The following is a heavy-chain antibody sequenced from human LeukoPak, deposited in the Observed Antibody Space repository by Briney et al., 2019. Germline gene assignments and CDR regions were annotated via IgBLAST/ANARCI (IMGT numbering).Heavy chain of an antibody. Sequence: PSETLSLTXAVYGGSFSGYYWSWIRQPPGKGLEWIGEINHSGSTNYNPSLKSRVTISVDTSKNQFSLKLSSVTAADTAVYYCARGLLPYYYDSSGYNVYFDYWGQGTMVTVSS. CDR1: GGSFSGYY. D-gene: IGHD3-22*01. CDR3: ARGLLPYYYDSSGYNVYFDY. J-gene: IGHJ4*02. CDR2: INHSGST. V-gene: IGHV4-34*01.